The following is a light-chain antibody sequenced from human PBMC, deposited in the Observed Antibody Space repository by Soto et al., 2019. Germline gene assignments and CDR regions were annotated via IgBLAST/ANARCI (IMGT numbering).Light chain of an antibody. CDR2: GAS. J-gene: IGKJ1*01. Sequence: EIVLTQSPGTLSLSPGERATLSCRASQSVSSSYLGWYQQKPGQAPRLLIYGASSRATGIPDRFSGSGSVTDFTLIISRLEPEDFAVYFCQQYGTSPWTFGQGTKVETK. V-gene: IGKV3-20*01. CDR1: QSVSSSY. CDR3: QQYGTSPWT.